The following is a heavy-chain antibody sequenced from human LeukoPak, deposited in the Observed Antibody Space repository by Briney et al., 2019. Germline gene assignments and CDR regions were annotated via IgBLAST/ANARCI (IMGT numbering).Heavy chain of an antibody. V-gene: IGHV3-30*18. CDR3: AKDGYDSSGYYFDYYYYGMDV. J-gene: IGHJ6*02. CDR2: ISYDGSNK. D-gene: IGHD3-22*01. CDR1: GFTFSSYG. Sequence: PGRSLRLSCAASGFTFSSYGMHWVHQAPGKGLEWVAVISYDGSNKYYADSVKGRFTISRDNSKNTLYLQMNSLRAEDTAVYYCAKDGYDSSGYYFDYYYYGMDVWGQGTTVTVSS.